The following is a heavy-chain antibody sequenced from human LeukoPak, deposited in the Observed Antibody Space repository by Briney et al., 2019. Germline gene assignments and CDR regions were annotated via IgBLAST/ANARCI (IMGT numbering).Heavy chain of an antibody. V-gene: IGHV3-30*04. D-gene: IGHD4-23*01. J-gene: IGHJ4*02. CDR1: GFTFSSLP. CDR2: TSGDGSTY. CDR3: AIDYYGSNGNSRGWDY. Sequence: GGSLGLSCTASGFTFSSLPLHWVRQAPGKGLEWVAFTSGDGSTYDYADSVRGRFTISSDISKKTMYLQMNSLRDADTAVYWCAIDYYGSNGNSRGWDYWGQGTLVIVSS.